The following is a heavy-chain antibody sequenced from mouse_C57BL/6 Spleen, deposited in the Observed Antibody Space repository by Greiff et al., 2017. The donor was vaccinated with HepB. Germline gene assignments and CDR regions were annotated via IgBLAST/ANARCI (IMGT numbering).Heavy chain of an antibody. CDR3: ARIGIYYYGSSYVYFDY. CDR1: GFSLTSYA. Sequence: VHLVESGPGLVAPSQSLSITCTVSGFSLTSYAISWVRQPPGKGLEWLGVIWTGGGTNYNSALKSRLSISKDNSKSQVFLKMNSLQTDDTARYYCARIGIYYYGSSYVYFDYWGQGTTLTVSS. CDR2: IWTGGGT. J-gene: IGHJ2*01. V-gene: IGHV2-9-1*01. D-gene: IGHD1-1*01.